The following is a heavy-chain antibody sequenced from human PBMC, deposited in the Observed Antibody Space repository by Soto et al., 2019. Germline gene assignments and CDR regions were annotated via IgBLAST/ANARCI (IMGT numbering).Heavy chain of an antibody. V-gene: IGHV4-39*01. J-gene: IGHJ5*02. CDR2: IYYSGST. CDR1: GGSISSSSYY. Sequence: PSETLSLTCTVSGGSISSSSYYWGWIRQPPGKGLEWIGSIYYSGSTYYNPSLKSRVTISVDTSKNQFSLKLSSVTAADTAVYYCATQDIVVGNNWFDPWGQGTLVTVSS. D-gene: IGHD2-15*01. CDR3: ATQDIVVGNNWFDP.